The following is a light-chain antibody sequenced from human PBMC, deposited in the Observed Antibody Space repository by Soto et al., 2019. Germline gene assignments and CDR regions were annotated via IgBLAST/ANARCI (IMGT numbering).Light chain of an antibody. CDR3: SSYAGSNNYV. CDR2: EVS. V-gene: IGLV2-8*01. CDR1: SSDIGGYNY. J-gene: IGLJ1*01. Sequence: QSVLTRPHSASGSPGQSVTISCTGTSSDIGGYNYVSWYQQHPGKAPKLMIYEVSKRPSGVPDRFSGSKSGNTASLTVSGLQAEDEADYYCSSYAGSNNYVFGSGTKVTVL.